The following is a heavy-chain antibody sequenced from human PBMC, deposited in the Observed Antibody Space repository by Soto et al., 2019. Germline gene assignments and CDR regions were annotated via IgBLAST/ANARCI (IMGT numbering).Heavy chain of an antibody. J-gene: IGHJ6*02. V-gene: IGHV1-69*01. D-gene: IGHD1-1*01. CDR3: ARHRKYNWNDEGGYGMDV. CDR1: GGTFSSYA. CDR2: IIPIFGTA. Sequence: QVQLVQSGAEVKKTGSSVKVSCKASGGTFSSYAISWVRQAPGQGLEWMGGIIPIFGTANYAQKFQGRVTITADESTSTAYMELSSLRSEDTAVYYCARHRKYNWNDEGGYGMDVWGQGTTVTVSS.